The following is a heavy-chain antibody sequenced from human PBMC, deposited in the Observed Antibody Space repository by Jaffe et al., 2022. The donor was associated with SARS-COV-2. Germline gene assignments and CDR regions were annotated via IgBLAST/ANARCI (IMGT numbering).Heavy chain of an antibody. CDR2: IHWDDDKYHSTDDK. V-gene: IGHV2-70*01. D-gene: IGHD5-12*01. CDR1: GFSLSTSGMC. Sequence: QVTLRESGPALMKPTQTLTLTCTFSGFSLSTSGMCVSWIRQPPGKALEWLALIHWDDDKYHSTDDKYYSTSLRTRLTLSKDTSKSQVVLTLTNLDPVDTATYYCARAIRGQGHYYMDVWGKGTTVTVSS. CDR3: ARAIRGQGHYYMDV. J-gene: IGHJ6*03.